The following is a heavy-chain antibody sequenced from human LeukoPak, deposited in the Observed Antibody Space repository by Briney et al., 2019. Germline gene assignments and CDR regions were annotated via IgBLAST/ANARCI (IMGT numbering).Heavy chain of an antibody. Sequence: SVKVSCKASGGTFSSYAISWVRQAPGQGLEWMGGIIPIFGTANYAQKFQGRVTVTADESTSTAYMELSSLRSEDTAAYYCARVFFGDTAMVSRFNWFDPWGQGTLVTVSS. V-gene: IGHV1-69*13. CDR3: ARVFFGDTAMVSRFNWFDP. CDR1: GGTFSSYA. CDR2: IIPIFGTA. D-gene: IGHD5-18*01. J-gene: IGHJ5*02.